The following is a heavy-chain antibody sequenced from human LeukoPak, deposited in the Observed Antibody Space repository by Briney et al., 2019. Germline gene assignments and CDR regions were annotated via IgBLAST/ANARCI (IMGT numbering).Heavy chain of an antibody. D-gene: IGHD1-26*01. CDR1: GYTFTGYY. J-gene: IGHJ6*03. CDR3: AREGGTYSGSYSPHTYYYYYMDV. V-gene: IGHV1-2*02. Sequence: ASVKVSCKASGYTFTGYYMHWVRQAPGQGLEWMGWINPNSGGTNYAQKFQGRVTMTRDTSISTAYMELSRLRSDDTAVYYCAREGGTYSGSYSPHTYYYYYMDVWGKGTTVTVSS. CDR2: INPNSGGT.